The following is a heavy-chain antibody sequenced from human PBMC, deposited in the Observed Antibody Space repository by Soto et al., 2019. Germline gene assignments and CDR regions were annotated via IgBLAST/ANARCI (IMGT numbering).Heavy chain of an antibody. J-gene: IGHJ4*02. Sequence: EVQLVESGGGLVQPGRSLRLSCAASGFTFDDYAMHWVRQAPGKGLDWVSGISWNSGSIGYADSVKGRFTISRDNAKNSLYLQMNSLRAEDTAWYYCAKDRGLMGTNEGFGYWGQGTLVTVSS. CDR2: ISWNSGSI. CDR3: AKDRGLMGTNEGFGY. V-gene: IGHV3-9*01. CDR1: GFTFDDYA. D-gene: IGHD2-8*01.